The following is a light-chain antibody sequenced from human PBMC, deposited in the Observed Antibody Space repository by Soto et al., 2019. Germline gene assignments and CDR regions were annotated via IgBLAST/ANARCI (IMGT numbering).Light chain of an antibody. Sequence: DIVMTQSPDSLAASLGERATINCKSSQSVFYSSNNLDYLAWYQQKPGQPPNLLIYWASTRESGVPDRFSGSGSGTDFTLTISSLQAEDVAVYYCQQYYSTPLTFGGGTKVDIK. V-gene: IGKV4-1*01. CDR2: WAS. CDR3: QQYYSTPLT. J-gene: IGKJ4*01. CDR1: QSVFYSSNNLDY.